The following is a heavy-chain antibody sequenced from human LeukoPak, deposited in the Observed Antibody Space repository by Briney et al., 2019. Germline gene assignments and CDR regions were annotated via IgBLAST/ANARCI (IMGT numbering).Heavy chain of an antibody. D-gene: IGHD3-3*01. J-gene: IGHJ5*02. CDR3: AGTYYDFWSGHSQNWFDP. CDR1: GYTFTSYD. CDR2: MNPNSGNT. Sequence: ASVKVSCKASGYTFTSYDVNWVRQATGQGLEWMGWMNPNSGNTGYAQKFQGRVTITADKSTSTAYMELRSLRSDDTAVYYCAGTYYDFWSGHSQNWFDPWGQGTLVTVSS. V-gene: IGHV1-8*01.